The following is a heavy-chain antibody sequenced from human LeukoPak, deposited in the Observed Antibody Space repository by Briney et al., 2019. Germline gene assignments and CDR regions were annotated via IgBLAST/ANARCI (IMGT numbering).Heavy chain of an antibody. D-gene: IGHD3-22*01. CDR2: INHSGST. J-gene: IGHJ4*02. V-gene: IGHV4-34*01. CDR1: GGSFSGYY. CDR3: ARWGLYYYDSSGFDY. Sequence: SETLSLTCAVYGGSFSGYYWSWIRQPPGKGLEWIGEINHSGSTNYNSSLKSRVTISVDTSKNQFSLKLSSVTAADTAVYYCARWGLYYYDSSGFDYWGQGTLVTVSS.